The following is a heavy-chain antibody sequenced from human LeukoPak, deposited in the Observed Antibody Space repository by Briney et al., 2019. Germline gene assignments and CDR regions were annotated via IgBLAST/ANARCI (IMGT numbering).Heavy chain of an antibody. Sequence: SVKVSCKASGGTFSSYAISWVRQAPGQGLEWMGRIIPILGIANYAQKFQGRVTITADKSTSTAYMELSSLRSEDTAVYYCALGGIVVVVAATDAFDIWGQGTMVTVSS. D-gene: IGHD2-15*01. J-gene: IGHJ3*02. V-gene: IGHV1-69*04. CDR2: IIPILGIA. CDR1: GGTFSSYA. CDR3: ALGGIVVVVAATDAFDI.